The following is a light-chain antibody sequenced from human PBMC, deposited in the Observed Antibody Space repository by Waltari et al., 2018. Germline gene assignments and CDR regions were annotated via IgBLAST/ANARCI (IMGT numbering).Light chain of an antibody. CDR1: QSVSSSY. CDR2: GAS. CDR3: QQFGTSQWT. V-gene: IGKV3-20*01. J-gene: IGKJ1*01. Sequence: EIVLTQSPGTLSLSPGERATLSCRASQSVSSSYLAGYQQKPGQAPRLLVYGASSRATGIPDRFSGSGSGTDFTLTINRLEPEDFAVYYCQQFGTSQWTFGQGTKVEIK.